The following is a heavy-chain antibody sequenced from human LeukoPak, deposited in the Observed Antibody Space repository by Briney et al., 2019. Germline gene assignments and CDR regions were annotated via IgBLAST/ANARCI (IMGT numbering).Heavy chain of an antibody. Sequence: GGSLRLSCAASGFTFSSYSMNWVRQAPGKGLEWVSSISSSSYIYYADSVKGRFTISRDNAKNSLYLQMNSLRAEDTAVYYCARTSRADYDSSGYYLDYFDYWGQGTLVTVSS. J-gene: IGHJ4*02. D-gene: IGHD3-22*01. CDR2: ISSSSYI. CDR1: GFTFSSYS. CDR3: ARTSRADYDSSGYYLDYFDY. V-gene: IGHV3-21*01.